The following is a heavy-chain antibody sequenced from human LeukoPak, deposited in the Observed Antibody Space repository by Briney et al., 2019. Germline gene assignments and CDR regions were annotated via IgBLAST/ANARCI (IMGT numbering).Heavy chain of an antibody. CDR1: GFTFSSYE. CDR3: ARLRNTALALNYMDV. J-gene: IGHJ6*03. Sequence: GVSLRLSCAASGFTFSSYEMNWVRQAPGKGLEWVSYISSSGSTIYYADSVKGRFTISRDNAKNSLYLQMNSLRAEDTAVYYCARLRNTALALNYMDVWGKGTTVTVSS. CDR2: ISSSGSTI. V-gene: IGHV3-48*03. D-gene: IGHD5-18*01.